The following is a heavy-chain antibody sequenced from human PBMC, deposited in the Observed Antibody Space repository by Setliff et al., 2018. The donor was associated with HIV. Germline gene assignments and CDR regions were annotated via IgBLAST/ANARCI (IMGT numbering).Heavy chain of an antibody. V-gene: IGHV4-4*07. CDR2: IYSSGTT. D-gene: IGHD6-13*01. CDR1: DGSTSSYY. J-gene: IGHJ4*02. Sequence: SETLSLTCTVSDGSTSSYYWNWFRQPAGKGLEWIGRIYSSGTTIYNPSLKSRVAMSVDTSKNQFSLKLSPVTAADTATYYCARDQGSTWFWDYFDYWGQGTLVTVS. CDR3: ARDQGSTWFWDYFDY.